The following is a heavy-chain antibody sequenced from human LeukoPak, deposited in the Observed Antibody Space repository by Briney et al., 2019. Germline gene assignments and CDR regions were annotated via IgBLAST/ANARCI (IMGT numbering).Heavy chain of an antibody. CDR2: ISWNSGTM. J-gene: IGHJ4*02. Sequence: GRSLRLSCEASGFKFYDYAMHWVRQAPGKGLEWVSGISWNSGTMGYADSVRGRFIISRDNTKKSLYLQMDSLRVEDTALYYCTKDKEYYYDSSGYCFQYWGRGTQVTVSS. V-gene: IGHV3-9*01. CDR3: TKDKEYYYDSSGYCFQY. CDR1: GFKFYDYA. D-gene: IGHD3-22*01.